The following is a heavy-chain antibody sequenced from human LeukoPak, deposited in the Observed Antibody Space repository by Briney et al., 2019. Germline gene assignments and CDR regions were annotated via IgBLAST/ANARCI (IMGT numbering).Heavy chain of an antibody. CDR1: WVLQRLP. D-gene: IGHD3-3*02. Sequence: PSETLSLTCAVWWVLQRLPLELDPPVSREGAEWIGEINYDGSTNYNPSLKSRVTISVDTSKNQFSLNLSPVTAADTAVYYCARWGRLVAFGPYLGGTTGWGQGTLVTVSS. CDR3: ARWGRLVAFGPYLGGTTG. J-gene: IGHJ4*02. CDR2: INYDGST. V-gene: IGHV4-34*01.